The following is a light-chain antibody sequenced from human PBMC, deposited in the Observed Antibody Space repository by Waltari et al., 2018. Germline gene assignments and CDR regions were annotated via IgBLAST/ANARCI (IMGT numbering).Light chain of an antibody. J-gene: IGLJ3*02. CDR1: SPNSGAGFD. CDR2: AYS. V-gene: IGLV1-40*01. CDR3: QSYDSRQTAV. Sequence: QSVLTQPPSVSGAPGQSVTISCTGTSPNSGAGFDVHWYQQLPGGAPKLLIYAYSNRPSGVPDRFYGSKSGTSASLAINGIQSEDEADYYCQSYDSRQTAVFGGGTKLTVL.